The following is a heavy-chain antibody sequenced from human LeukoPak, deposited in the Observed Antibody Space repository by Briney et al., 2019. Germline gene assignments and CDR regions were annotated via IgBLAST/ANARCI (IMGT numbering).Heavy chain of an antibody. CDR3: ARGSGWYPSDFDY. CDR1: GGSISSYY. V-gene: IGHV4-59*01. Sequence: PSETLSLTCTVSGGSISSYYWSWIRQPPGKGLEWIGYIYYSGSTNYNPSLKSRVTISVDTSKNQFSLELSSVTAADTAVYYCARGSGWYPSDFDYWGQGTLVTVSS. CDR2: IYYSGST. J-gene: IGHJ4*02. D-gene: IGHD6-19*01.